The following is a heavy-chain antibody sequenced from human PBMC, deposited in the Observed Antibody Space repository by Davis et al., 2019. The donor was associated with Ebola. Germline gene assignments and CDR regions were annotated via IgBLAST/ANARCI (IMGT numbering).Heavy chain of an antibody. CDR3: ARQSLVLMVYGNWFDP. CDR2: IYYSGST. CDR1: GGSISRYY. V-gene: IGHV4-59*08. J-gene: IGHJ5*02. D-gene: IGHD2-8*01. Sequence: MPSETLSLTCTVSGGSISRYYWSWIRQPPGKGLEWIGNIYYSGSTNYNPSLKSRVTISVDTSKNQFSLKLSSVTAADTAVYYCARQSLVLMVYGNWFDPWGQGTLVTVSS.